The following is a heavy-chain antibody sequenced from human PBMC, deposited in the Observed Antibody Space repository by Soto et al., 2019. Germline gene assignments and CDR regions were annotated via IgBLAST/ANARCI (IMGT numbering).Heavy chain of an antibody. CDR2: IYPGDSNT. V-gene: IGHV5-51*01. CDR3: ARHGTPTQPTDY. J-gene: IGHJ4*02. D-gene: IGHD6-13*01. Sequence: PGESLKISCKGSGYSFTNYWIGWVRQLPGKGLEWMGIIYPGDSNTRYSPSFQGQVTISADKSISTAYLQWSSLKASDSAMYYCARHGTPTQPTDYWGQGTLVTVSS. CDR1: GYSFTNYW.